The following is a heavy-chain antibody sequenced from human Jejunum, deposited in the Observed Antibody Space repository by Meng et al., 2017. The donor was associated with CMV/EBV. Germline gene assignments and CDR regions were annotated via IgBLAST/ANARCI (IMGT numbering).Heavy chain of an antibody. CDR2: INAYNGDT. Sequence: QAQLGQSGGEVKKPGASVTFSCKASGYTFTNYGITWVRQAPGQGLEWMGWINAYNGDTNYAQTLQGRVTMTTDTSTSTAYMELRSLRSDDTAVYYCARVEVGITSGDYWGQGTLVTVSS. D-gene: IGHD1-26*01. CDR3: ARVEVGITSGDY. CDR1: GYTFTNYG. J-gene: IGHJ4*02. V-gene: IGHV1-18*01.